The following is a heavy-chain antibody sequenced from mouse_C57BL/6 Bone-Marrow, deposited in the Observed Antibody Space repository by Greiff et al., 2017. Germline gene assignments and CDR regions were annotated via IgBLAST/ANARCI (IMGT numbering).Heavy chain of an antibody. D-gene: IGHD2-2*01. CDR1: GYAFSSSW. CDR3: ARGGYDAWFAY. CDR2: ISPGDGDP. V-gene: IGHV1-82*01. J-gene: IGHJ3*01. Sequence: LVESGPELVKPGASVKISCKASGYAFSSSWMNWVQQRPGTGLEWIGRISPGDGDPTYNGKFTGKATLTADKSSSTAYMQLSSLTSEDSAVYFCARGGYDAWFAYWGQGTLVTVSA.